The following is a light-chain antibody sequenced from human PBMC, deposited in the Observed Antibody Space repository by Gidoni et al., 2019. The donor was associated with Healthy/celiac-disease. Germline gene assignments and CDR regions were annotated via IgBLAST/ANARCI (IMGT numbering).Light chain of an antibody. V-gene: IGLV1-47*01. CDR1: SSNIGSNY. Sequence: QSVLTQPPSASGTPGQRLTISCSGSSSNIGSNYVYWYQQLPGTAPKLLIYRNNQRPSGVPDRFSGSKSGTSASRAISGLRSEDEADYYCAAWDDSLSGHVVFGGGTKLTV. CDR3: AAWDDSLSGHVV. J-gene: IGLJ2*01. CDR2: RNN.